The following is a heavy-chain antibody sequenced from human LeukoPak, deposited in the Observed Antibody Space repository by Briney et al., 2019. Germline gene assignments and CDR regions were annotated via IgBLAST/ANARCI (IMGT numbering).Heavy chain of an antibody. D-gene: IGHD2-21*01. J-gene: IGHJ3*02. CDR3: AKDPYGDNAAFDI. CDR2: ISWNSGSI. V-gene: IGHV3-9*01. CDR1: GFTFDDYA. Sequence: GGSLRLSCAASGFTFDDYAMHWVRQAPGKGLEWVSGISWNSGSIGYADSVKGRFTISRDNAKNSLYLQMNSLRAEDTALYYCAKDPYGDNAAFDIWGQGTMVTVFS.